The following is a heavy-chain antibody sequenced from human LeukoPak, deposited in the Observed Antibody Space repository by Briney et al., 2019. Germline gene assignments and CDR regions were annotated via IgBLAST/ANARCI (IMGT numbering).Heavy chain of an antibody. J-gene: IGHJ4*02. CDR1: GGSISSGYY. V-gene: IGHV4-34*01. Sequence: SETLSLTCTVSGGSISSGYYWSWIRQPPGKGLEWIGEINRSGSTNYNPSLKSRVTISVDTSKNQFSLKLSSVTAADTAVYYCAGVAYYDSSGYLVDYWGQGTLVTVSS. CDR3: AGVAYYDSSGYLVDY. D-gene: IGHD3-22*01. CDR2: INRSGST.